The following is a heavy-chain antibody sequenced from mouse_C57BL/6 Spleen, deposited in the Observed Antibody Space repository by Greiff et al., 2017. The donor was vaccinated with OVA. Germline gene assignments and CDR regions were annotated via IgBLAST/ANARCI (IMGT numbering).Heavy chain of an antibody. V-gene: IGHV1-78*01. CDR1: GYTFTDHT. D-gene: IGHD2-4*01. J-gene: IGHJ1*03. CDR2: IYPRDGST. CDR3: ARTDYDWYCDV. Sequence: VKLMESDAELVKPGASVKISCKVSGYTFTDHTIHWMKQRPEQGLEWIGNIYPRDGSTKYNEKFKGKATLTADKSSSTAYMQLNSLTSDDAAVYFLARTDYDWYCDVWGTGTTVTVSS.